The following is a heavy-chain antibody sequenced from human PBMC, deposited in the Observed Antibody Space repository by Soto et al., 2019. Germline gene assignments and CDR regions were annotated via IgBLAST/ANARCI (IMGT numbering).Heavy chain of an antibody. CDR3: ARDRLMATAGTARHYFGLDV. CDR2: IYYSGNT. Sequence: PSETLSLTCTVSGGSFRSGGYYWSWVRQNPRRGLEWVGNIYYSGNTYYNPSLKSRLTISVDTSKNQFSLNLSSVTAADTAVYYCARDRLMATAGTARHYFGLDVWGQGTTVTV. V-gene: IGHV4-31*03. J-gene: IGHJ6*02. CDR1: GGSFRSGGYY. D-gene: IGHD5-18*01.